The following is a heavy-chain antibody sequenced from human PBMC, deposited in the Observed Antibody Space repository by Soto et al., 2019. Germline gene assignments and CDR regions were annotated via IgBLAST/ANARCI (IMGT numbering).Heavy chain of an antibody. CDR2: ISWNSGDI. Sequence: EVQLVESGGGSVQPGRSLRLSCAASGFSFDDYGMHWVRQGPGKGLEWVSGISWNSGDIYYADSVKGRFTISRDNAKRSLYLQMNSLRTEDTALYYCAKDSDLDRDGPFDYWGQGILVTVSS. J-gene: IGHJ4*02. V-gene: IGHV3-9*01. CDR1: GFSFDDYG. CDR3: AKDSDLDRDGPFDY. D-gene: IGHD2-2*03.